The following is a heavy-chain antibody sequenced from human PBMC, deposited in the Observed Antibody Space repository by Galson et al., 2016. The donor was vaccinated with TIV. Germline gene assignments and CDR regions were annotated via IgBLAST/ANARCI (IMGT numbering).Heavy chain of an antibody. J-gene: IGHJ6*03. CDR2: LNTRNGNP. CDR3: ARSGDYSYYFYYMDV. V-gene: IGHV7-4-1*02. D-gene: IGHD4-17*01. CDR1: GYSLTSSA. Sequence: SVKVSCKASGYSLTSSAMNWVRQAPGQGLEWMGWLNTRNGNPTYAQGFTGRFVFSLDASVSTAYLQINSLKPEDTAVYYCARSGDYSYYFYYMDVWAKGTTVTVSS.